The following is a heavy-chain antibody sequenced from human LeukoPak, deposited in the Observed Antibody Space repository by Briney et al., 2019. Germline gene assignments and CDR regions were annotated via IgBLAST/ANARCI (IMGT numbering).Heavy chain of an antibody. V-gene: IGHV1-18*03. J-gene: IGHJ6*03. CDR3: ARGRGPPNSNRDFYYYYYMDV. D-gene: IGHD6-13*01. Sequence: ASVKVSCKASGYTFTSYGISWVRQAPGQGLEWMGWISAYNGNTNYAQKLQGRVTMTTDTSTSTAYMELRSLRSEDMALYYCARGRGPPNSNRDFYYYYYMDVWGTGTTVTVSS. CDR1: GYTFTSYG. CDR2: ISAYNGNT.